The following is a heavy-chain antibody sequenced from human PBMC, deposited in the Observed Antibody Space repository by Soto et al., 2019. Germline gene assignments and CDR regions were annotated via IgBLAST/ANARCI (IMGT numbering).Heavy chain of an antibody. V-gene: IGHV1-18*01. CDR2: IIPSNGNT. CDR1: GDGFASCV. D-gene: IGHD3-10*01. CDR3: ARCASSRTYYNQYNWFGP. J-gene: IGHJ5*02. Sequence: ASVTVSWAACGDGFASCVMSWVRQAPGKGLEWMGWIIPSNGNTNHAQKLQGRVTMTTDTSTSTAYMELRSLRSDDTAVYYCARCASSRTYYNQYNWFGPCGQGILVTVSS.